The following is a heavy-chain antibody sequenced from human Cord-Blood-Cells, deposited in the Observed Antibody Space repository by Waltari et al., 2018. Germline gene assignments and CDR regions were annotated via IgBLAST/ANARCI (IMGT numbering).Heavy chain of an antibody. J-gene: IGHJ4*02. CDR2: NSAYKGKT. CDR3: ARQSDILTGIYFDY. V-gene: IGHV1-18*01. CDR1: GYTFTSYG. D-gene: IGHD3-9*01. Sequence: QVQLVQSGAEVKKPGASVKVSCKASGYTFTSYGISWERQAPGQGLEWMGWNSAYKGKTSDAQKLQGRVTKTKDTSTSTAYMELRSLRSDDTAVYYCARQSDILTGIYFDYWGQGTLVTVSS.